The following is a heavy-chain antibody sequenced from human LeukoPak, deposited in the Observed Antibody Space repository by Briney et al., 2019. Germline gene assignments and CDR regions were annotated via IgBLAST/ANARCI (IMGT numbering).Heavy chain of an antibody. CDR2: IIPIFGTA. D-gene: IGHD3-22*01. Sequence: GALVKVSCKPSGGTFSSYAISWVRQAPGQGLEWMGGIIPIFGTANYAQKFQGRVTITADESTSTAYMELSSLRSEDTAVYYCARDGGHSSGYIPHDWGQGTLVTVSS. CDR3: ARDGGHSSGYIPHD. J-gene: IGHJ4*02. V-gene: IGHV1-69*13. CDR1: GGTFSSYA.